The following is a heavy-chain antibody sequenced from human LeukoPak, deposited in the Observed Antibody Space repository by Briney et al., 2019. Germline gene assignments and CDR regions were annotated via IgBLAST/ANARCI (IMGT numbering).Heavy chain of an antibody. CDR3: ARGLDGSGYWAPHDY. V-gene: IGHV3-21*01. D-gene: IGHD3-22*01. J-gene: IGHJ4*02. CDR1: GFTFSSYS. CDR2: ISSSSSYI. Sequence: GGSLGLSCAASGFTFSSYSMNWVRQAPGKGLEWVSSISSSSSYIYYADSVKGRFTISRDNAKNSLYLQMNSLRAEDTAVYYCARGLDGSGYWAPHDYWGQGTLVTVSS.